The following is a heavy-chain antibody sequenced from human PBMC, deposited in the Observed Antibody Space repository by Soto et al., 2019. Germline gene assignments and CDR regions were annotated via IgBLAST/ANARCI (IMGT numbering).Heavy chain of an antibody. J-gene: IGHJ4*02. Sequence: QVQLVQSGAEVKKPGSSVKVSCKASGGTFSSYAISWVRQAPGQGLEWMGGIIPIFGTANYAQKFQGRVTITAEESRSTAYMELSSLRSEDTAVYYCARGPLGYCSGGSCYEGLNFDYWGQGTLVTVSS. CDR3: ARGPLGYCSGGSCYEGLNFDY. V-gene: IGHV1-69*01. CDR1: GGTFSSYA. CDR2: IIPIFGTA. D-gene: IGHD2-15*01.